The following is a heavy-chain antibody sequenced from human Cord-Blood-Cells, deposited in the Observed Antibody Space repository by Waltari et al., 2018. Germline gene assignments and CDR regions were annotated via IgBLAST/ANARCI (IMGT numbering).Heavy chain of an antibody. CDR3: ARGIGDDYKYFQH. D-gene: IGHD5-12*01. V-gene: IGHV4-34*01. Sequence: QVQLQQWGAGLLTPSETLSLTCAVSGGSFSGYYWSWIRQPPGKVLEWIGEINHSGSTNYNPSLTSGVTISGGSSKDQFSLKLSAVTAADTAVYYCARGIGDDYKYFQHWGQGTLVTVSS. CDR1: GGSFSGYY. CDR2: INHSGST. J-gene: IGHJ1*01.